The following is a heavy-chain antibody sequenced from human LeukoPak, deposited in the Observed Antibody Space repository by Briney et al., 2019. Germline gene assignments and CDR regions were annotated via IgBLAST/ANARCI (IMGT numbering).Heavy chain of an antibody. V-gene: IGHV4-59*01. CDR1: GGSISSYY. D-gene: IGHD6-19*01. CDR3: ARENSSGWSSATFDY. J-gene: IGHJ4*02. Sequence: KASETLSLTCTVSGGSISSYYWSWIRQPPGKGLEWIGYIYYSGSTNYNPSLKSRVTISVDTSKNQFPRKLSSVTAADTAVYYCARENSSGWSSATFDYWAQGTLVTVSS. CDR2: IYYSGST.